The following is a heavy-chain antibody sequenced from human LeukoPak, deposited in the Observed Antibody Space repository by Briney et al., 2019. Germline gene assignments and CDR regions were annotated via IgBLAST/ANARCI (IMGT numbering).Heavy chain of an antibody. CDR3: AKDIIRGYSYGDY. CDR1: GFSFTTHA. V-gene: IGHV3-23*01. D-gene: IGHD5-18*01. Sequence: GGSLRLSCVASGFSFTTHAMGWVRQAPGKGLEWVSAISGSGGSTYYADSVKARFTTSRDNSKNTLYLQMNSLRAEDTAVYYCAKDIIRGYSYGDYWGQGTLVTVSS. J-gene: IGHJ4*02. CDR2: ISGSGGST.